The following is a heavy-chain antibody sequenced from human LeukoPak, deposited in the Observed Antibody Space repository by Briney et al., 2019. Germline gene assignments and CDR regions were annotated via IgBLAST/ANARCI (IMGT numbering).Heavy chain of an antibody. J-gene: IGHJ4*02. CDR2: IWYDGSNK. CDR1: GFTFSDSW. D-gene: IGHD6-19*01. V-gene: IGHV3-33*06. CDR3: AKAAEQGPIDY. Sequence: GGSLRLSCATSGFTFSDSWMNWVRQAPGKGLEWVAVIWYDGSNKYYADSVKGRFTISRDNSKNTLYLQMNSLRAEDTAVYYCAKAAEQGPIDYWGQGTLVTVSS.